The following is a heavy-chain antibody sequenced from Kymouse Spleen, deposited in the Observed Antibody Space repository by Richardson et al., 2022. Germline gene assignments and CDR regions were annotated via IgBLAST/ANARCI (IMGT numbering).Heavy chain of an antibody. D-gene: IGHD2-2*02. CDR3: AKAPLGYCSSTSC*DYYGMDV. CDR1: GFTFDDYA. CDR2: ISWNSGSI. J-gene: IGHJ6*02. Sequence: EVQLVESGGGLVQPGRSLRLSCAASGFTFDDYAMHWVRQAPGKGLEWVSGISWNSGSIGYADSVKGRFTISRDNAKNSLYLQMNSLRAEDTALYYCAKAPLGYCSSTSC*DYYGMDVWGQGTTVTVSS. V-gene: IGHV3-9*01.